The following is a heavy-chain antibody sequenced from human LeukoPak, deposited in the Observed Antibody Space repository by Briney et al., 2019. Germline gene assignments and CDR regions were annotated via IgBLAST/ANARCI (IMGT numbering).Heavy chain of an antibody. CDR3: ARGAVAGIDY. CDR1: GGSISSYY. D-gene: IGHD5-12*01. CDR2: IYYSGST. J-gene: IGHJ4*02. V-gene: IGHV4-59*01. Sequence: LETLSLTCTVSGGSISSYYWSWIRQPPGKGLEWIGYIYYSGSTNDNPSLKSRVTISVDTSKNQSALKLSSVTAADTAVYYCARGAVAGIDYWGQGTLVTVSS.